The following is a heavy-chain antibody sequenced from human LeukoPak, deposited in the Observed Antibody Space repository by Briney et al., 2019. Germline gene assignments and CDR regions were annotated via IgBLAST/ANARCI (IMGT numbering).Heavy chain of an antibody. D-gene: IGHD1-1*01. V-gene: IGHV4-59*03. CDR1: GGSISSYY. CDR2: IYCSGST. J-gene: IGHJ4*02. CDR3: AGSGTGTTSALRY. Sequence: SETLSLTCTVSGGSISSYYWSWIRQPPGKGLEWIGYIYCSGSTSYSPSLKSRVTISLDTSKNQLSLKLSSVTAADTAVYYCAGSGTGTTSALRYWGQGTLVTVS.